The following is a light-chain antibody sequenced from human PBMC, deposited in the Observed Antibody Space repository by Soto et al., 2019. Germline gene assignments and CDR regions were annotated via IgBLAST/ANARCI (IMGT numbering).Light chain of an antibody. V-gene: IGLV2-8*01. CDR1: SSDVGGYHY. J-gene: IGLJ1*01. CDR3: SSYAGDKIYV. CDR2: EVS. Sequence: QSVLTQPPSASGSPGQSVTISCTGTSSDVGGYHYVSWYQQYPGRAPKLMIYEVSKRPSGVPGRFSGSKSDNTASLTVSGLQAEDEADYYCSSYAGDKIYVVGNGTKVTVL.